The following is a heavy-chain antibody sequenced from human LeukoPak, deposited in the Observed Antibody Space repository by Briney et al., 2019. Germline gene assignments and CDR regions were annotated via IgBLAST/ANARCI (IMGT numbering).Heavy chain of an antibody. CDR2: ISSSSSYT. CDR3: ARVVLYSSSAFDP. V-gene: IGHV3-11*06. D-gene: IGHD6-13*01. CDR1: GFTFSDYY. J-gene: IGHJ5*02. Sequence: PGGSLRLSCAASGFTFSDYYMSWIRQAPGKGLEWVSYISSSSSYTNYADSVKGRFTISRDNAKNSLYLQMNSLRAEDTAVYYCARVVLYSSSAFDPWGQGPRVTVPP.